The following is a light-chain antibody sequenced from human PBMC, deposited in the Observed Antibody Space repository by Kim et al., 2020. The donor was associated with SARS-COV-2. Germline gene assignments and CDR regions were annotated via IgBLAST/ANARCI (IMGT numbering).Light chain of an antibody. V-gene: IGKV1-6*01. Sequence: AIQMTQSPSSLSASVGDRVTITCRAIQGIRNDLGWYQQKPGRAPNLLIYATSTLQSGVPSRFSGSGSGTDFTLTISSLQPEDVATYYCLQDYDYPLTFGGGTKVDIK. CDR3: LQDYDYPLT. J-gene: IGKJ4*01. CDR2: ATS. CDR1: QGIRND.